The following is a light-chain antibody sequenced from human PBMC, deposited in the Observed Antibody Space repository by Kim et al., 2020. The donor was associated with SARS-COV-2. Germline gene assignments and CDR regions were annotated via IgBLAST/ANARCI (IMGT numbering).Light chain of an antibody. CDR3: NSRDSSGNPRWV. CDR1: SLRSYY. J-gene: IGLJ3*02. CDR2: GKN. Sequence: SSELTQDPAVSVALGQTVRITYQGDSLRSYYASWYQQKPGQAPVLVIYGKNNRPSGIPDRFSGSSSGNTASLTITGAQAEDEADYYCNSRDSSGNPRWVFGGGTKVTVL. V-gene: IGLV3-19*01.